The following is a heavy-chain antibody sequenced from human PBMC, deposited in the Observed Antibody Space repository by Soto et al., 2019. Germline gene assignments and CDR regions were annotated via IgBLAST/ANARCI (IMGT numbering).Heavy chain of an antibody. CDR3: ARDLGGSHDY. D-gene: IGHD3-16*01. V-gene: IGHV3-74*01. CDR1: GFTFSTYW. CDR2: IKTDGSVT. J-gene: IGHJ4*02. Sequence: PGGSLRLSCAAPGFTFSTYWMHWVRQAPGKGLVWVSRIKTDGSVTTYADSVKGRFTISRDNAQNTLYLQMNTLRAEDTAVYYCARDLGGSHDYWGRGTLVTVSS.